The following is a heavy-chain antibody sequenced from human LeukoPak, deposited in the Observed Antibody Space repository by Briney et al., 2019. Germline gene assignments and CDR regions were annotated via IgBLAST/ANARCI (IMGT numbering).Heavy chain of an antibody. CDR3: ARVGDFWSGYYSY. V-gene: IGHV1-2*02. J-gene: IGHJ4*02. D-gene: IGHD3-3*01. CDR1: GYTFTGYY. CDR2: INPNSGGT. Sequence: ASVKVSCKASGYTFTGYYMHWVRQAPGQGLEWMGWINPNSGGTNYAQKFQGRVTMTRDTSISTAYMELSRLRSDDTAVYYCARVGDFWSGYYSYWGQGTLVTVSS.